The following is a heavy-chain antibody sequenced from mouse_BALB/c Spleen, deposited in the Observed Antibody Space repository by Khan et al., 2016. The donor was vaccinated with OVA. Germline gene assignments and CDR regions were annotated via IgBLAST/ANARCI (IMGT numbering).Heavy chain of an antibody. V-gene: IGHV5-6*01. CDR1: RFTFSSYS. Sequence: EVQRVESGGDLVKPGGSLKLSCAASRFTFSSYSMSWVRQTPDKRLEWVASISSGGDYTYYPDSVKGRFTISRDNAKNTLYLQMRDLKSEDTAMYYCADHLTGSFAYLGQGTLVTVSA. J-gene: IGHJ3*01. D-gene: IGHD4-1*01. CDR2: ISSGGDYT. CDR3: ADHLTGSFAY.